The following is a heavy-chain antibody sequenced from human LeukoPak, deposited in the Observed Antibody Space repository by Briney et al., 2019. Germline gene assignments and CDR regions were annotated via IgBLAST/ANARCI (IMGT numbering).Heavy chain of an antibody. CDR3: ARANSGYYDFWSGYSLLDYMDV. CDR2: ISSSSTYI. D-gene: IGHD3-3*01. CDR1: GFTFSDYT. J-gene: IGHJ6*03. V-gene: IGHV3-21*01. Sequence: GGSLRLSCAASGFTFSDYTRNWVRQAPGKGLEWVSSISSSSTYIYYADSVEGRFTISRDNAKNSLYLQMNSLRAEDTAVYYCARANSGYYDFWSGYSLLDYMDVWGKGTTVTVSS.